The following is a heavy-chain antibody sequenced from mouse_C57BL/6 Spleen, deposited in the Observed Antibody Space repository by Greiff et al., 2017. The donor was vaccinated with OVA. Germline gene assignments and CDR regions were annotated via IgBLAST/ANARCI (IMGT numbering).Heavy chain of an antibody. CDR2: IYPGSGST. J-gene: IGHJ1*03. D-gene: IGHD1-1*01. CDR3: ARFFYYGSSYWYFDF. Sequence: VQLQQSGAELVKPGASVKMSCKASGYTFTSYWITWVKQRPGQGLEWIGDIYPGSGSTNYTEKFKSKATLTVDKSSSTAYMPLRSLTSEDAAVDSGARFFYYGSSYWYFDFWGTGTTVTVSS. CDR1: GYTFTSYW. V-gene: IGHV1-55*01.